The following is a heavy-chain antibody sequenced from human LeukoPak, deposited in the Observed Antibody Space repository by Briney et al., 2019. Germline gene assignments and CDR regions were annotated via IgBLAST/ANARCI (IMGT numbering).Heavy chain of an antibody. CDR1: GGSISSGDYS. CDR3: ASGGYSYGFDY. Sequence: SETLSLTCAVSGGSISSGDYSWSWIRQPPGRGLEWIGYIYHSGSTYYNPSLKSRVTISVDRSKNQFSLKLSSVTAADTAMYYCASGGYSYGFDYWGQGTLVTVS. D-gene: IGHD5-18*01. V-gene: IGHV4-30-2*01. J-gene: IGHJ4*02. CDR2: IYHSGST.